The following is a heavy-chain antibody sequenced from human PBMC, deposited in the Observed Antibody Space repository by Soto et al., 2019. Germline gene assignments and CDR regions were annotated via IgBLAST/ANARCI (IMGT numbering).Heavy chain of an antibody. Sequence: ASLNVSCKASGYIFTRYGIHWVRHAPGQGLEWVGWINAGTGQVKYSQKFQGRVSITRDTSASTAYMELSSLKSEDPAVYYCARVMAVQAFDIWGQGTKVTVSS. CDR2: INAGTGQV. CDR1: GYIFTRYG. D-gene: IGHD4-17*01. CDR3: ARVMAVQAFDI. V-gene: IGHV1-3*01. J-gene: IGHJ3*02.